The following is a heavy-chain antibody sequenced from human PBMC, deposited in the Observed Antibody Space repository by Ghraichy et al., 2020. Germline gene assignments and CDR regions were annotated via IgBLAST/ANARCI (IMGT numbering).Heavy chain of an antibody. D-gene: IGHD3-3*01. V-gene: IGHV3-30*04. CDR2: ISYDGSNK. CDR3: ARGDFWSGYRHWFDP. CDR1: GFTFSSYA. J-gene: IGHJ5*02. Sequence: GESLNISCAASGFTFSSYAMHWVRQAPGKGLEWVAVISYDGSNKYYADSVKGRFTISRDNSKNTLYLQMNSLRAEDTAVYYCARGDFWSGYRHWFDPWGQGTLVTVSS.